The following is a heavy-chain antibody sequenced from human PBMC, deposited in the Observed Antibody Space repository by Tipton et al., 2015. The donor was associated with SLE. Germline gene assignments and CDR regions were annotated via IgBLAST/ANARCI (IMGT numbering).Heavy chain of an antibody. J-gene: IGHJ3*02. Sequence: TLSLTCTVSGGSISSYYWSWIRQPPGTGLEWIGYIYYSGSTNYNPSLHSRVTISVDTSKNQFSLKRSSVTAADTAVYYCAREANYPGFGIRGQGTMVTVSS. CDR2: IYYSGST. V-gene: IGHV4-59*01. CDR1: GGSISSYY. CDR3: AREANYPGFGI. D-gene: IGHD5-24*01.